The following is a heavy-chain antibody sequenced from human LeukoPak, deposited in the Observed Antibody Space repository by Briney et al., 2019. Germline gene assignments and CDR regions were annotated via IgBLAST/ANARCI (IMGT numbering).Heavy chain of an antibody. Sequence: ASVKVSCKVSGYTLTELSMHWVRQAPGKGLEWMGGFDPEDGETIYAQKFQGRVTMTEDTSTDTAYMELSSLRSEDTAVYYCATRYNWNRRYNWFDPWGQGTLVTVSS. J-gene: IGHJ5*02. CDR3: ATRYNWNRRYNWFDP. CDR2: FDPEDGET. D-gene: IGHD1-20*01. CDR1: GYTLTELS. V-gene: IGHV1-24*01.